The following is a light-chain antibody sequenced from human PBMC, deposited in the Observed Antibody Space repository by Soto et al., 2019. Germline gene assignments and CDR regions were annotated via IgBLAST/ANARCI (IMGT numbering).Light chain of an antibody. V-gene: IGLV1-44*01. Sequence: QFVLTQPPSASGTPGQRVTISCSGSNSNIGGNTVNWYQQLPGTAPKLLIYSDDQRPSGVPDRFSGSKSGTSGSLAISGLQSEVEADYYCAAWDDSLNGVVFGGGTKLTVL. J-gene: IGLJ2*01. CDR2: SDD. CDR3: AAWDDSLNGVV. CDR1: NSNIGGNT.